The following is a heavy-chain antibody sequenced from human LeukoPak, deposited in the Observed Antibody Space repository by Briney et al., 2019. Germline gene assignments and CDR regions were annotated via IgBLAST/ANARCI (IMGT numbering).Heavy chain of an antibody. CDR3: ARGRSGSYYEAFYFDY. V-gene: IGHV1-2*02. D-gene: IGHD3-10*01. Sequence: GASVKVSCKASGYTFTGCYLHWVRQAPGQGLEWMGWISPNSGGTNSAQKFQGRVPLTRDMSISTVYMELRSLTSDDTAIFYCARGRSGSYYEAFYFDYWGQGTLVTVSS. CDR2: ISPNSGGT. CDR1: GYTFTGCY. J-gene: IGHJ4*02.